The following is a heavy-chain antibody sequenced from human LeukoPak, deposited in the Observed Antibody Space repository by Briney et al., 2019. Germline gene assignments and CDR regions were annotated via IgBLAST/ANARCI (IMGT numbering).Heavy chain of an antibody. CDR3: ASPKTGY. CDR2: ISSSSSYI. V-gene: IGHV3-21*01. Sequence: GGSLRLSCAASGFTFSSYEMNWVRQAPGKGLEWVSSISSSSSYIYYADSVKGRFTISRDNAKNSLYLQMNSLRAEDTAVYYCASPKTGYWGQGTLVTVSS. J-gene: IGHJ4*02. CDR1: GFTFSSYE.